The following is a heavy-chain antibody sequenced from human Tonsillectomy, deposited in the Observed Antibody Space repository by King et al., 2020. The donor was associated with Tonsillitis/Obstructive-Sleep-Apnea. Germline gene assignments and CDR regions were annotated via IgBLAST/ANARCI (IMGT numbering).Heavy chain of an antibody. D-gene: IGHD2-21*01. CDR3: AAPYPCGGDCYLDY. Sequence: VQLVESGGGLVKPGGSLRLSCAASGFTFSSYRMNWVRQAPGKGLEWVSSISSSSSYIYYADSVKGRFTISRDNAKNSLYLQMNSLRAEDTAVYYCAAPYPCGGDCYLDYWGQGTLVTVSS. V-gene: IGHV3-21*01. CDR1: GFTFSSYR. CDR2: ISSSSSYI. J-gene: IGHJ4*02.